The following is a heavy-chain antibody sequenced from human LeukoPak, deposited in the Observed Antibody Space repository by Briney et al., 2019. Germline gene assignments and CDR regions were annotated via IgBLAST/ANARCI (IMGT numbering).Heavy chain of an antibody. V-gene: IGHV3-30*18. CDR2: ISYDGSNK. Sequence: GGSLRLSCAASGFTFSSYGMHWVRQAPGKGLEWVAVISYDGSNKYYADSVKGRFTISRDNSKNTLYLQMNSLRAGDTAVYYCAKDSSMRGFDPWGQGTLVTVSS. D-gene: IGHD2/OR15-2a*01. CDR3: AKDSSMRGFDP. J-gene: IGHJ5*02. CDR1: GFTFSSYG.